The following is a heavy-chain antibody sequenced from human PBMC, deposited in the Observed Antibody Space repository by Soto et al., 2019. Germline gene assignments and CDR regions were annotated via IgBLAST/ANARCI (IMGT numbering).Heavy chain of an antibody. D-gene: IGHD4-4*01. CDR1: GFTFDDYG. J-gene: IGHJ6*03. CDR3: ARVRTTVVYYYYRDV. V-gene: IGHV3-20*04. Sequence: DVQLVESGGGVMRPGGSLRLSCAASGFTFDDYGMNWVSQAPGKGLEWVSGINWSGGITGYPDSVKGRFTISRDNAKNSQYLQMNSLRAADTALYFCARVRTTVVYYYYRDVWGEGTKVTFSS. CDR2: INWSGGIT.